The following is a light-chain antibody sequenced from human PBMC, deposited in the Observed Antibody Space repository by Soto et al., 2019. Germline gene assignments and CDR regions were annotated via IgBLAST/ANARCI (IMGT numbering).Light chain of an antibody. CDR2: GAS. Sequence: DIVLPQSPANISLLPGKAATLPCRASQSISIYLAWYQQKPGQDPRLLIYGASSRATGIPDRFSGSGSGTDFTLTISRLEPDDFAVYYRKQYGSSLTVGGGTKVGIK. V-gene: IGKV3-20*01. CDR3: KQYGSSLT. CDR1: QSISIY. J-gene: IGKJ4*01.